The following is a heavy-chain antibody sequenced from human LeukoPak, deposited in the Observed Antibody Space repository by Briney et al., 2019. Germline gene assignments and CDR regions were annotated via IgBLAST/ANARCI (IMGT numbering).Heavy chain of an antibody. D-gene: IGHD3-3*01. V-gene: IGHV3-11*01. CDR3: AREGSGDDFWSGYYYYGMDV. Sequence: GGSLGLSCAASGFTFSDYYMSWIRQAPGKGLEWVSYISSSGSTIYYADSVKGRFTISRDNAKNSLYLQMNSLRAEDTAVYYCAREGSGDDFWSGYYYYGMDVWGQGTTVTVSS. J-gene: IGHJ6*02. CDR1: GFTFSDYY. CDR2: ISSSGSTI.